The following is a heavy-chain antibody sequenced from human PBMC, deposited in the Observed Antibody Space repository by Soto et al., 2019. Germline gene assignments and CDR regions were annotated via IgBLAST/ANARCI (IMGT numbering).Heavy chain of an antibody. D-gene: IGHD4-4*01. CDR3: AVMTTDGMDV. Sequence: SETLSLTCAVYGGSFSGYYWSWIRQPPGKGLEWIEEINHSGSTNYNPSLKSRVTISVDTSKNQFSLKLSSVTAADTAVYYCAVMTTDGMDVWGQGTTVTVSS. CDR2: INHSGST. J-gene: IGHJ6*02. CDR1: GGSFSGYY. V-gene: IGHV4-34*01.